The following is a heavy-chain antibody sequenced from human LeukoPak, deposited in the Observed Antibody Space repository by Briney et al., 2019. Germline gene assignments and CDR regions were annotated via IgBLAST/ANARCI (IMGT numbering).Heavy chain of an antibody. CDR3: AREGIVVVPAVREAWWFDP. Sequence: GGSLRLSCAASGFTFSSYAMHWVRQAPGRGLEWVAVISYDGSNKYYADSVKGRFTISRDNSKNTLYLQMNSLRAEDTAVYYCAREGIVVVPAVREAWWFDPWGQGTLVTVSS. D-gene: IGHD2-2*01. CDR2: ISYDGSNK. J-gene: IGHJ5*02. V-gene: IGHV3-30*01. CDR1: GFTFSSYA.